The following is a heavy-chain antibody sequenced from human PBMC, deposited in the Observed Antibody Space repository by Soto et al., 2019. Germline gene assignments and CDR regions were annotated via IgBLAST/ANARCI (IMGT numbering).Heavy chain of an antibody. CDR1: GFTVSSNY. CDR3: ARVVRITSQNIGWSDYYYMDV. V-gene: IGHV3-53*04. D-gene: IGHD3-3*01. J-gene: IGHJ6*03. Sequence: GGSLRLSCAASGFTVSSNYMSWVRQAPGKGLEWVSVIYSGGSTYYADSVKGRFTISRHNSKNTLYLQMNSLRAEDTAVYYCARVVRITSQNIGWSDYYYMDVWGKGTTVTVSS. CDR2: IYSGGST.